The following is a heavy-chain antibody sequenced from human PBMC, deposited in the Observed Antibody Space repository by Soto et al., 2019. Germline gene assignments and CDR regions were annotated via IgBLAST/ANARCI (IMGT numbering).Heavy chain of an antibody. J-gene: IGHJ6*03. CDR3: ARALISYDSTYYYYYYMDV. D-gene: IGHD5-12*01. CDR2: ISSSGSTI. V-gene: IGHV3-11*01. CDR1: GFTFSDYY. Sequence: GGSLRLSCAASGFTFSDYYMSWIRQAPGKGLEWVSYISSSGSTIYYADSVKGRFTISRDNAKNSLYLQMNSLRAEDTAVYYCARALISYDSTYYYYYYMDVWGKGTTVTVSS.